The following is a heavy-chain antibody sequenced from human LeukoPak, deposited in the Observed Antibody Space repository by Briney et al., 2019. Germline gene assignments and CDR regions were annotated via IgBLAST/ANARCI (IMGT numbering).Heavy chain of an antibody. Sequence: PGGSLRLSCAASGFTLSNYAMHWIRQAPGKGLEWVAVIGYDGLNKYYADSVKGRFTISRDDSQNTLYLQMNSLRAEDTAVYYCAKDDFRSHIVATGRGLLSYWGQGTLVTVSS. D-gene: IGHD5-12*01. CDR2: IGYDGLNK. CDR1: GFTLSNYA. CDR3: AKDDFRSHIVATGRGLLSY. V-gene: IGHV3-30*04. J-gene: IGHJ4*02.